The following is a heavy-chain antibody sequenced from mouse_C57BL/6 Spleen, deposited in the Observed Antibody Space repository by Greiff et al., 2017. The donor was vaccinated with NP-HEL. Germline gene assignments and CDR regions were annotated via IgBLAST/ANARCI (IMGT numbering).Heavy chain of an antibody. CDR3: ARRDGYYWYFDV. V-gene: IGHV5-6*01. CDR1: GFTFSSYG. D-gene: IGHD2-3*01. CDR2: ISSGGSYT. J-gene: IGHJ1*03. Sequence: EVQVVESGGDLVKPGGSLKLSCAASGFTFSSYGMSWVRQTPDKRLEWVATISSGGSYTYYPDSVKGRFTISRDNAKNTLYLQMSSLKSEDTAMYYGARRDGYYWYFDVWGTGTTVTVSS.